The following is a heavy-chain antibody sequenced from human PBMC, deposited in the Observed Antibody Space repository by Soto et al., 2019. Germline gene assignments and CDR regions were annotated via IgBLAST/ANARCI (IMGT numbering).Heavy chain of an antibody. CDR1: GGSFSGYY. D-gene: IGHD3-10*01. V-gene: IGHV4-34*12. CDR3: ARVSGIYYYGMDV. CDR2: IIHSGST. J-gene: IGHJ6*02. Sequence: SETLSLTCAVYGGSFSGYYWSWIRQPPGKGLEWIGEIIHSGSTNYNPSLKSRVTISVDTSKNQFSLKLSSVTAADTAVYYCARVSGIYYYGMDVWGQGTTVTVSS.